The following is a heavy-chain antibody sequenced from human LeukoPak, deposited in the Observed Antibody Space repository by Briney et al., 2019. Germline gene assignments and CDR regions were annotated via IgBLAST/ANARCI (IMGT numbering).Heavy chain of an antibody. CDR1: G. J-gene: IGHJ4*02. D-gene: IGHD6-19*01. V-gene: IGHV3-33*01. Sequence: GMHWARQAPGKGLEWVAVIWNDGSDKYYADSVKGRFTISRDNSKNSLYLQMNSLRAEDTAVYYCARAPVAGEGYFDYWGQGTLVTVSS. CDR2: IWNDGSDK. CDR3: ARAPVAGEGYFDY.